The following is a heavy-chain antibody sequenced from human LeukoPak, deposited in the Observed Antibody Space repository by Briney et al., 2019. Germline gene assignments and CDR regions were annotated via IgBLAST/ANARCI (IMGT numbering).Heavy chain of an antibody. Sequence: GGSLRLSCAASGFTFSSYAMSWVRQAPGKGLEWVSAISGSGGSTYYADSVKSRFTISRDNSKNTLYLQMNSLRAEDTAVYYCARHVVTPGELDYWGQGTLVTVSS. V-gene: IGHV3-23*01. CDR2: ISGSGGST. CDR3: ARHVVTPGELDY. CDR1: GFTFSSYA. J-gene: IGHJ4*02. D-gene: IGHD4-23*01.